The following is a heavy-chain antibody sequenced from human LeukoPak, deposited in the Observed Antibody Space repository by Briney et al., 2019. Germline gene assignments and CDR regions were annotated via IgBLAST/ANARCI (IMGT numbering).Heavy chain of an antibody. V-gene: IGHV1-18*01. D-gene: IGHD2-21*02. CDR2: ISAYNGNT. CDR3: ARGPYCGGDCYADY. J-gene: IGHJ4*02. CDR1: GYTFSSYG. Sequence: AASVKVSCKASGYTFSSYGISWVRQAPGQGLEWMGWISAYNGNTNYAQKLKGRVTMTTDTSTSTAYMELRSLRSDDTAVYYCARGPYCGGDCYADYWGQGTLVTVSS.